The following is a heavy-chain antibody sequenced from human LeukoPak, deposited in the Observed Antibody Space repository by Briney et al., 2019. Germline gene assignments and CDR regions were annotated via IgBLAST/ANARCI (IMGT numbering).Heavy chain of an antibody. CDR3: ASAGRRLNRNRPYFDY. D-gene: IGHD1-14*01. J-gene: IGHJ4*02. V-gene: IGHV4-34*01. CDR1: GGSFSGYY. Sequence: SETLSLTCAVYGGSFSGYYWSWIRQPPGKGLEWIGEINHSGSTNYNPSLKSRVTISVDTSKNQFSLKLSSVTAADTAVYYCASAGRRLNRNRPYFDYWGQGTLVTVSS. CDR2: INHSGST.